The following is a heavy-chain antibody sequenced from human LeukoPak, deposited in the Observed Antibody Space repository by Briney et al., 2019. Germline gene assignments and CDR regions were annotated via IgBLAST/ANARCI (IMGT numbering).Heavy chain of an antibody. CDR2: IIPTFGTA. CDR1: GGTFSSYA. CDR3: ARYGGYCSGGSCYGFFDY. Sequence: SVKVSCKASGGTFSSYAISWVRQAPGQGLEWMGGIIPTFGTANYAQKFQGRVTITADESTSTAYMELSSLRSEDTAVYYCARYGGYCSGGSCYGFFDYWGQGTLVTVSS. V-gene: IGHV1-69*13. D-gene: IGHD2-15*01. J-gene: IGHJ4*02.